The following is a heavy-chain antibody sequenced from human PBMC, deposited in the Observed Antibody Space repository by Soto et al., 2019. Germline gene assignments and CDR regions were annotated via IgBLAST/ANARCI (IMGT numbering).Heavy chain of an antibody. Sequence: QITLKESGPTLVKPTQPLTLTCSFSGFSFSPRGVGVGWIRQPSGKAPECLAVIYSNDHKRYNPSLQTRVSITKDISKSQVVLTMTNMDPSDTATYFCAPRHRVGTETDRFDFWFEGILVTLTS. CDR3: APRHRVGTETDRFDF. CDR1: GFSFSPRGVG. D-gene: IGHD1-26*01. J-gene: IGHJ4*02. V-gene: IGHV2-5*01. CDR2: IYSNDHK.